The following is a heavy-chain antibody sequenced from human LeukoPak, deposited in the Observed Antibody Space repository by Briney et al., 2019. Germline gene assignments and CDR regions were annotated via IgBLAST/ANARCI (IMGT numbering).Heavy chain of an antibody. CDR2: INHSGST. CDR1: GGSFSGCY. D-gene: IGHD4-17*01. V-gene: IGHV4-34*01. Sequence: KPSGTLSLTCAVYGGSFSGCYWSWIRQPPGKGLEWIGEINHSGSTNYNPSLKSRVTISVDTSKNQFSLKLSSVTAADTAVYYCAMTTEDYWGQGTLVTVSS. J-gene: IGHJ4*02. CDR3: AMTTEDY.